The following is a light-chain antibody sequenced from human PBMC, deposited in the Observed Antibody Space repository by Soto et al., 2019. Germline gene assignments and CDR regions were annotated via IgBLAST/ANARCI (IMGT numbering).Light chain of an antibody. CDR2: DAS. Sequence: DLQMTQSPSSLSASVGDRVTITCQASQDISNYLNWYQQKSGKAPKLLIYDASNLETGVPSRFSGSGSGTDFTFTISSLQPEDIATYYCQQYANLPPFTFGPGTKVDIK. J-gene: IGKJ3*01. V-gene: IGKV1-33*01. CDR1: QDISNY. CDR3: QQYANLPPFT.